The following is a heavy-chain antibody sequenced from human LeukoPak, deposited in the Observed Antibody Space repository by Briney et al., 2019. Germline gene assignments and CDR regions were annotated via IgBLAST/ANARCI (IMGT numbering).Heavy chain of an antibody. CDR1: GFTFTSYA. D-gene: IGHD3-16*02. Sequence: GGSLRLSCAASGFTFTSYAMTWIRQAPGKGLEWVSSISASGGSTYCADSVKGRFTISRDSSNSTLYLQMNSLRAEDTAFYYCAKAALLGGVVARGFDSWGQGTLVTVSS. CDR3: AKAALLGGVVARGFDS. J-gene: IGHJ4*02. CDR2: ISASGGST. V-gene: IGHV3-23*01.